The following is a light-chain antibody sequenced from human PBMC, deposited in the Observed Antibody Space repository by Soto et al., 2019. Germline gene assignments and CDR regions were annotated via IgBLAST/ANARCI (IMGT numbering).Light chain of an antibody. V-gene: IGKV3-15*01. CDR3: QQYNNWPRT. Sequence: EIVMTQSPATLSVSAGDRDTLSCRASQSVSSNLAWYQQKPGQAPRLLIYGASTRATGIPARFSGSGSGTEFTLTISSLQSEDFAVYYCQQYNNWPRTFGQGTKVDIK. J-gene: IGKJ1*01. CDR2: GAS. CDR1: QSVSSN.